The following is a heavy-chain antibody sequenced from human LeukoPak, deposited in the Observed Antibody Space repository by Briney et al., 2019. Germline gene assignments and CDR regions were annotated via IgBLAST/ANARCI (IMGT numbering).Heavy chain of an antibody. CDR1: GGSISSRDYY. D-gene: IGHD3-3*01. Sequence: PSQTLSLTCTVSGGSISSRDYYWSWIRQPPGKGLEWIGYIYYSGSTYYNPSLKSRVTISVDTSKNQFSLKLSSVTAADTAVYYCARWAQYYDFWSGYVLDYWGQGTLVTVSS. J-gene: IGHJ4*02. V-gene: IGHV4-30-4*08. CDR3: ARWAQYYDFWSGYVLDY. CDR2: IYYSGST.